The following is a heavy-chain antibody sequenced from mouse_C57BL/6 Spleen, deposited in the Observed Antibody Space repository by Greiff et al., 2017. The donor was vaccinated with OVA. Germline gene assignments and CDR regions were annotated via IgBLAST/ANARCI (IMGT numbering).Heavy chain of an antibody. Sequence: EVQLQESGPGLVKPSQSLSLTCSVTGYSITSGYYWNWIRQFPGNKLEWMGYISYDGSNNYNPSLKNRISITRDTSKNQFFLKLNSVTTEDTATYYCARGGYSKGFDYWGQGTTLTVSS. D-gene: IGHD2-5*01. V-gene: IGHV3-6*01. J-gene: IGHJ2*01. CDR1: GYSITSGYY. CDR3: ARGGYSKGFDY. CDR2: ISYDGSN.